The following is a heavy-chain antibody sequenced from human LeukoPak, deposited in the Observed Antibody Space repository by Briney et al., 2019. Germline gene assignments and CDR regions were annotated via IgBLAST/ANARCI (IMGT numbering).Heavy chain of an antibody. J-gene: IGHJ4*02. V-gene: IGHV1-8*02. D-gene: IGHD6-13*01. CDR2: MKPNSGNT. CDR1: GYTFTSYD. CDR3: ARGEKQQLATRGY. Sequence: GASVKVSCKASGYTFTSYDINWVRQATGQGLEWMGWMKPNSGNTGYAQKFQGRVTMTRNTSISTAYMELSSLRSEDTAVYYCARGEKQQLATRGYWGQRTLVTVSS.